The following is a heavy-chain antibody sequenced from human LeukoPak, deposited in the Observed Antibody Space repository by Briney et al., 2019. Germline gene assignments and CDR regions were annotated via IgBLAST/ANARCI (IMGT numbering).Heavy chain of an antibody. Sequence: ASVKVSCKASGYTFTGYYMHWVRQVPGQGLEWMGWINPNSGGTNYAQKFQGRVTMTRDTSISTAYMELSRLRSDDTAVYYCARLPPPSIAVAGAVDWFNPWGQGTLVTVSS. CDR2: INPNSGGT. CDR3: ARLPPPSIAVAGAVDWFNP. D-gene: IGHD6-19*01. CDR1: GYTFTGYY. J-gene: IGHJ5*02. V-gene: IGHV1-2*02.